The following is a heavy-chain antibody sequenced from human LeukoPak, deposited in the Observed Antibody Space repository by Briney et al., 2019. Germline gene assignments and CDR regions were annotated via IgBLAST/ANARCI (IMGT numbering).Heavy chain of an antibody. J-gene: IGHJ4*02. V-gene: IGHV3-7*01. CDR3: ARDSSGWYED. D-gene: IGHD6-19*01. CDR1: GCTFSSYW. CDR2: IKQDGSEK. Sequence: GGSLRLSCAASGCTFSSYWMSWVRQAPGKGREWVANIKQDGSEKYYVDSVKGRFTISRDNAKNSLYLQMNSLRAEDTAVYYCARDSSGWYEDWGQGTLVTVSS.